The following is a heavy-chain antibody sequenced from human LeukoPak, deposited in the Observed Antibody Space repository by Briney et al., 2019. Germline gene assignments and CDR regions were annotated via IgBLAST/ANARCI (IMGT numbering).Heavy chain of an antibody. J-gene: IGHJ6*04. CDR3: AELGITMIGGV. CDR1: GFTFSSYA. V-gene: IGHV3-64*01. Sequence: GGSLRLSCAASGFTFSSYAMHWVRQAPGKGLEYVSAISSNGGGTYYANSMKGRFTISRDNAKNSLYLQMNSLRAEDTAVYYCAELGITMIGGVWGKGTTVTISS. CDR2: ISSNGGGT. D-gene: IGHD3-10*02.